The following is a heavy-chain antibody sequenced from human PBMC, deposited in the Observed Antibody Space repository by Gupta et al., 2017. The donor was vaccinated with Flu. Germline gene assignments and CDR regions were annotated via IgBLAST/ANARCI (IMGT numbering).Heavy chain of an antibody. Sequence: QVQLVQSGAEVKKPGSSVKVSCKASGGTFSSYAISWGRQAPGQGLEWMGGIIPIFGTANYAQKFQGRVTMTADESTSTAYMELSSLRSEDTAVYYCARLIRPREYSSGPRRGYGMDVWGQGTTVTVSS. V-gene: IGHV1-69*01. D-gene: IGHD6-19*01. J-gene: IGHJ6*02. CDR1: GGTFSSYA. CDR3: ARLIRPREYSSGPRRGYGMDV. CDR2: IIPIFGTA.